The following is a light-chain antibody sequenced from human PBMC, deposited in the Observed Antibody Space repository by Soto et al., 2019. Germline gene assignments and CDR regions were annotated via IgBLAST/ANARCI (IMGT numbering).Light chain of an antibody. Sequence: DIQMTQSPSTLSASVGDRVTITCRASQTITNWLAWYQQKPGKAHKVLIYKTSSLESGVPSRFGASGSETESTLTIYVLQPEDCATEYCQQHESYWTFGQETKVQIK. V-gene: IGKV1-5*03. CDR3: QQHESYWT. CDR1: QTITNW. J-gene: IGKJ1*01. CDR2: KTS.